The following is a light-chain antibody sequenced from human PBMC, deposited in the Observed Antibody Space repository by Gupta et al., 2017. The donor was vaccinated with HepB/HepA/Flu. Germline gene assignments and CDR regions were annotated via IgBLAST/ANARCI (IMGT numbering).Light chain of an antibody. V-gene: IGKV1-39*01. CDR3: LQSSATPHT. CDR1: QRISSY. Sequence: DIQMTQSPSSLSASVGDRVTITCRASQRISSYLNWYQQKPGKAPHLLIYGASTLQRGVPSRFSGSGSGTDFTLTISRLQPEDFATYYCLQSSATPHTFGPGTKLESK. J-gene: IGKJ2*01. CDR2: GAS.